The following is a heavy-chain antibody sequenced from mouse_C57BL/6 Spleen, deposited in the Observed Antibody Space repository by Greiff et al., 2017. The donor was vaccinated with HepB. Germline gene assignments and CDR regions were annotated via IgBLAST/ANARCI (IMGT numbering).Heavy chain of an antibody. V-gene: IGHV1-55*01. Sequence: VKLQQPGAELVKPGASVKMSCKASGYTFTSYWITWVKQRPGQGLEWIGDIYPGSGSTNYNEKFKSKATLTVDTSSSTASMQLSSLTSEDSAVYYCARVPSYYYGGGFAYWGQGTLVTVSA. CDR1: GYTFTSYW. CDR2: IYPGSGST. J-gene: IGHJ3*01. CDR3: ARVPSYYYGGGFAY. D-gene: IGHD1-1*01.